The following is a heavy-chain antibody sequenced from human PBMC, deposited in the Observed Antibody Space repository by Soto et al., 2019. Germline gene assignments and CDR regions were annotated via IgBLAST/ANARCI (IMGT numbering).Heavy chain of an antibody. CDR2: INWNGGST. CDR3: ARNSGYDIRDAFDI. CDR1: GFPFVVYG. Sequence: EVQLVESGGGVVRPGGPLGPSGAPSGFPFVVYGLSWVRQAPGKGLEWVSGINWNGGSTGYADSVKGRFTISRDNAKNSLYLQMNSLRAEDTALYHCARNSGYDIRDAFDIWGQGTMVTVSS. J-gene: IGHJ3*02. D-gene: IGHD5-12*01. V-gene: IGHV3-20*01.